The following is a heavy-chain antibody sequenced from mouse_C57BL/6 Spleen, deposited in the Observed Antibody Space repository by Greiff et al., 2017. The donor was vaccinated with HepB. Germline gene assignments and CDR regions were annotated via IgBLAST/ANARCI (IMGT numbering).Heavy chain of an antibody. CDR3: ARAVGWYFDV. Sequence: VKLVESGPELVKPGASVKLSCKASGYTFTSYDINWVKQRPGQGLEWIGWIYPRDGSTKYNEKFKGKATLTVDTSSSTAYMELHSLTSEDSAVYFCARAVGWYFDVWGTGTTVTVSS. D-gene: IGHD1-1*02. V-gene: IGHV1-85*01. CDR2: IYPRDGST. J-gene: IGHJ1*03. CDR1: GYTFTSYD.